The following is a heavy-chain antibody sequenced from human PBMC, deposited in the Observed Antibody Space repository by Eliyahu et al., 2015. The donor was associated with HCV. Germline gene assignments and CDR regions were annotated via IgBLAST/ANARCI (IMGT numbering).Heavy chain of an antibody. Sequence: EVQLVESGGGLIQPGGSLRXSCAASGFTVXSNYMXWVRQAPGKGLEWVSVXXSGGSTYYADSVKGRFTISRDNSKNTLYLQMNSLRAEDTAVYYCARSQSYYDFWSGKGHYYGMDVWGQGTTVTVSS. J-gene: IGHJ6*02. D-gene: IGHD3-3*01. CDR3: ARSQSYYDFWSGKGHYYGMDV. CDR1: GFTVXSNY. V-gene: IGHV3-53*01. CDR2: XXSGGST.